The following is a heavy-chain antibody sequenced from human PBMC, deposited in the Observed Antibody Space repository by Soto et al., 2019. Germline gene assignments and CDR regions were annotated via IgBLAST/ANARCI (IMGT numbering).Heavy chain of an antibody. CDR3: AMVDVYVTPSPQDV. J-gene: IGHJ6*02. Sequence: QVQLVQSGAEVKNPGASVKVSCKASGYTFTRYGIGWARQAPGQGLEWMGWINTYNGNTNYAQNVQGRVTLTTETSMSTAYMELRSLRSNDTAIYYCAMVDVYVTPSPQDVWGQGTTVIVSS. D-gene: IGHD3-16*01. CDR1: GYTFTRYG. CDR2: INTYNGNT. V-gene: IGHV1-18*01.